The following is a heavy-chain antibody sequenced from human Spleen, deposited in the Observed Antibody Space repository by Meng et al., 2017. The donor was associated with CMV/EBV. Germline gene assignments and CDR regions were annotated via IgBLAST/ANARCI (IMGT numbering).Heavy chain of an antibody. J-gene: IGHJ4*02. Sequence: SCAASGFTFSGYWMHWVRQAPGKGLVCVSRINSDGSSTSYADSVKGRFTISRDNAKNTLYLQMNSLRAEDTAVYYCARTSGGTDFDYWGQGTLVTVSS. CDR3: ARTSGGTDFDY. CDR2: INSDGSST. V-gene: IGHV3-74*01. D-gene: IGHD2-15*01. CDR1: GFTFSGYW.